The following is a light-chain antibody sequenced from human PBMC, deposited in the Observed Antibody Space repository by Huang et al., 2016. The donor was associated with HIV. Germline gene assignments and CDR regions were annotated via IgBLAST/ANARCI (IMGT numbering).Light chain of an antibody. V-gene: IGKV3-11*01. CDR1: QSVGNY. J-gene: IGKJ4*01. Sequence: IVLTQSPATLSWYPGERVTRSCRASQSVGNYIAWYQQHPGQSPKLLVYDTSSRAPGTPVRFSGSGSGTDFTLTISSLESEDFAVYYCQQRSSGVTFGGGTKVQVK. CDR3: QQRSSGVT. CDR2: DTS.